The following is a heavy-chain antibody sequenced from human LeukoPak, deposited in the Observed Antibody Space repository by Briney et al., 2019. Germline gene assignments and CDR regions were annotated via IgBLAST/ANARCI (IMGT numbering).Heavy chain of an antibody. CDR1: GFTFSSYS. D-gene: IGHD3-10*01. Sequence: GGSLRLSCAASGFTFSSYSMNWVRQAPGEGLEWVSYISSSSSTIYYADSVKGRFTISRDNAKNSLYLQMNSLRAEDTAVYYCARFGAFDIWGQGTMVTVSS. CDR3: ARFGAFDI. V-gene: IGHV3-48*01. CDR2: ISSSSSTI. J-gene: IGHJ3*02.